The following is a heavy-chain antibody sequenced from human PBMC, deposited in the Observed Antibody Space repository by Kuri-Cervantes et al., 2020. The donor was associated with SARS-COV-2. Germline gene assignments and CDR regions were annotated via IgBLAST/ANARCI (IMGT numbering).Heavy chain of an antibody. D-gene: IGHD6-19*01. Sequence: GESLKISCAASGFTFSSYSMNWVRQAPGKGLEWVSYISSSGSTIYYADSVKGRFTISRDNAKNSLYLQMNSLRDEDTAVYYCARDGEGSGFVWYFDLWGRGTLVTVSS. CDR1: GFTFSSYS. V-gene: IGHV3-48*02. CDR2: ISSSGSTI. J-gene: IGHJ2*01. CDR3: ARDGEGSGFVWYFDL.